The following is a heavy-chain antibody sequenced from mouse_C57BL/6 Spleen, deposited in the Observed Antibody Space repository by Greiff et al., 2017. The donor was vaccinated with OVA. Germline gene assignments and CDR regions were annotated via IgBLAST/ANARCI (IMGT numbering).Heavy chain of an antibody. CDR3: TRSGDGSRDLFAY. CDR2: IDPETGGT. CDR1: GYTFTDYE. V-gene: IGHV1-15*01. Sequence: QVQLKESGAELVRPGASVTLSCKASGYTFTDYEMHWVKQTPVHGLEWIGAIDPETGGTAYNQKFKGKAILTADKSSSTAYMELRSLTSEDSAVYYCTRSGDGSRDLFAYWGQGTLVTVSA. D-gene: IGHD1-1*01. J-gene: IGHJ3*01.